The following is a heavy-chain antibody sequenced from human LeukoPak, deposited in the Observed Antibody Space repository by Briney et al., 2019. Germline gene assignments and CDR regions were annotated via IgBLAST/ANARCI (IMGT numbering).Heavy chain of an antibody. D-gene: IGHD3-22*01. J-gene: IGHJ5*02. CDR2: IYSNGST. Sequence: PSETLSLTCTVSGDSINSGSYYWSWIRQPAGKGLEWIGRIYSNGSTNYNPSLKSRVTISVDTSKNQFSLKLSSVTAADTAVYYCARASYYDSSGYSFFDPWGQGTLVTVSS. CDR3: ARASYYDSSGYSFFDP. CDR1: GDSINSGSYY. V-gene: IGHV4-61*10.